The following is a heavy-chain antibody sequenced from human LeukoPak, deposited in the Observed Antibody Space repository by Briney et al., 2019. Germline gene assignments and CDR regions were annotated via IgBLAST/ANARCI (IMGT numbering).Heavy chain of an antibody. CDR2: IKQDGSEK. CDR3: ARDFQERTYYDILTGYYNPTSRGS. J-gene: IGHJ4*02. CDR1: GFTFSSYW. V-gene: IGHV3-7*01. D-gene: IGHD3-9*01. Sequence: GGSLRLSCAASGFTFSSYWMSWVRQAPGKGLEWVANIKQDGSEKYYVDSVKGRFTISRDNAKNSLYLQMNSLRAEDTAVYYCARDFQERTYYDILTGYYNPTSRGSWGQGTLVTVSS.